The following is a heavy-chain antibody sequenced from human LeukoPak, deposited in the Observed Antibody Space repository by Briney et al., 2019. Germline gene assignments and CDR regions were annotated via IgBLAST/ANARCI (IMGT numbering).Heavy chain of an antibody. Sequence: GASVKVSCKASGYTFTGYYMHWVPQAPGQGLEWMGWINPNSGGTNYAQRFQVRVTMTRDTSISTAYMELSRLRSDDTAMYYCARVTYDTSGYQMYYFDYWGQGTLVTVSS. V-gene: IGHV1-2*02. CDR3: ARVTYDTSGYQMYYFDY. J-gene: IGHJ4*02. D-gene: IGHD3-22*01. CDR1: GYTFTGYY. CDR2: INPNSGGT.